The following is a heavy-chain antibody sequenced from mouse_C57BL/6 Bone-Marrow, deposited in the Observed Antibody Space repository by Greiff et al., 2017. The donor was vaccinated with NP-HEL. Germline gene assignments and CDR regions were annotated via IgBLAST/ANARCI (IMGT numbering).Heavy chain of an antibody. D-gene: IGHD2-2*01. CDR1: GYTFTSYW. V-gene: IGHV1-64*01. Sequence: QVQLQQPGAELVKPGASVKLSCKASGYTFTSYWMHWVKQRPGQGLEWIGMIHPNSGSTNYNEKFKSKATLTVDKSSSTAYMQLSSLTSEDSAVYYCARVWLRQAWFAYWGQGTLVTVSA. J-gene: IGHJ3*01. CDR2: IHPNSGST. CDR3: ARVWLRQAWFAY.